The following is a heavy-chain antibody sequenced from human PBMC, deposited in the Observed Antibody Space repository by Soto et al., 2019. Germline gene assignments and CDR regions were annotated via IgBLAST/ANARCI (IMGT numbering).Heavy chain of an antibody. J-gene: IGHJ4*02. CDR1: GGSVSSGSYY. CDR2: IYYSGST. Sequence: QVQLQESGPGLVKPSETLSLTCTVSGGSVSSGSYYWSWIRQPPGKGLEWIGYIYYSGSTKYNPSPKSRVTISVDTSKNQFSLKLSSVTAADTAVYYCASAGLGDGSAYWGQGTLVTVSS. V-gene: IGHV4-61*01. D-gene: IGHD3-3*01. CDR3: ASAGLGDGSAY.